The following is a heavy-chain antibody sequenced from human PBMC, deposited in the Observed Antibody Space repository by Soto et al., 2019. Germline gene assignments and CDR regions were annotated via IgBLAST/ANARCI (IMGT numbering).Heavy chain of an antibody. CDR2: IWYDGSNK. CDR1: GFTFSSYG. D-gene: IGHD6-13*01. Sequence: PGGSLRLSCAASGFTFSSYGMHWVRQAPGKGLEWVAVIWYDGSNKYYADSVKGRFTISRDNSKNTLYLQMNSLRAEDTAVYYCARDLVGSSWCYGMDVWGQGTTFTVSS. J-gene: IGHJ6*02. V-gene: IGHV3-33*01. CDR3: ARDLVGSSWCYGMDV.